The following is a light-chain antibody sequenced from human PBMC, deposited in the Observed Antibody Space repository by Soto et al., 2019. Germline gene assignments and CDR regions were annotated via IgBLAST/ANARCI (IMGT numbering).Light chain of an antibody. CDR1: QTISSW. CDR2: KAS. CDR3: QHYNSYSEA. J-gene: IGKJ1*01. Sequence: SSSCYSGSVGDRVTITCRASQTISSWLAWYQQKXGXXXKXXXYKASTLKSGVPSRFSGSGYGTEFTLTISSLQPDDFATYYCQHYNSYSEAFGQGTKVDIK. V-gene: IGKV1-5*03.